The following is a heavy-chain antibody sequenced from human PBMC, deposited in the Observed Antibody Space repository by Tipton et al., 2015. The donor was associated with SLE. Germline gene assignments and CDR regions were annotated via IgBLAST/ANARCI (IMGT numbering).Heavy chain of an antibody. Sequence: QLVQSGAEVKKPGASVRVSCKASGYTFTSYYMHWVRQAPGQGLEWMGIINPSGGSTSYAQKFQGRVTMTRDTSTSTVYMELSSLRSEDTAVYYCARRSTIVATDGGFDYWGQGTLLTVSS. D-gene: IGHD5-12*01. CDR2: INPSGGST. V-gene: IGHV1-46*01. CDR3: ARRSTIVATDGGFDY. J-gene: IGHJ4*02. CDR1: GYTFTSYY.